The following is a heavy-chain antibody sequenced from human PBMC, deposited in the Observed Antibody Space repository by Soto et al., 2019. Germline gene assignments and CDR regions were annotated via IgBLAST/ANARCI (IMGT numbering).Heavy chain of an antibody. CDR3: ARLVEYDFWSGYFSYYYYGMDV. CDR2: INHSGST. J-gene: IGHJ6*02. D-gene: IGHD3-3*01. V-gene: IGHV4-34*01. Sequence: SATLSLTCAVYGGSFIGYYWSWIRQPPGKGLEWIGEINHSGSTNYNPSLKSRVTISVDTSKNQFSLKLSSVTAADTAVYYCARLVEYDFWSGYFSYYYYGMDVWGQGTTVT. CDR1: GGSFIGYY.